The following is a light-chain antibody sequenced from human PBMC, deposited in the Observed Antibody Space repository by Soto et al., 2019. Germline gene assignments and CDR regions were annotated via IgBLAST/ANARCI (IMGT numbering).Light chain of an antibody. CDR3: QQSHGIPYX. V-gene: IGKV1-39*01. Sequence: GDRVTITXRASQTISTXLXWYQQEPGKAPKLLIYAASSLQSGVPSRFSGSGSGTDFTLTISSLQPEDFAAYYCQQSHGIPYXXGQGTKLEIK. J-gene: IGKJ2*01. CDR1: QTISTX. CDR2: AAS.